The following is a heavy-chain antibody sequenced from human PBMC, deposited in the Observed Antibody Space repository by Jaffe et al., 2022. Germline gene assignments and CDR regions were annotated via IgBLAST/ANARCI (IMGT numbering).Heavy chain of an antibody. Sequence: QVQLQESGPGLVKPSETLSLTCTVSGGSISSYYWSWIRQSPGKGLEWIGYIYYNGNTNYNPSLKNRVSMSVDLSKTQFSMKLTSVAAADTAVYYCARSGGPESYDDVLSGPFIGSNWFDPWGQGTLVTVSS. V-gene: IGHV4-59*01. CDR2: IYYNGNT. D-gene: IGHD3-3*01. CDR1: GGSISSYY. J-gene: IGHJ5*02. CDR3: ARSGGPESYDDVLSGPFIGSNWFDP.